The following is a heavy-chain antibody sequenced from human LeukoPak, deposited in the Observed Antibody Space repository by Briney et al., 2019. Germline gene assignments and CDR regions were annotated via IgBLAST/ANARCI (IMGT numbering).Heavy chain of an antibody. Sequence: GGSLRLSCAASGFTFGTYAMNWVRQAPGKGLEWVSYISSSSSTIYFPDSVKGRFTISRDNAKNTLYLQMNSLRAEDTAVYYCARPYYYDSGGNYWGQGSLVTVSS. CDR1: GFTFGTYA. D-gene: IGHD3-22*01. CDR3: ARPYYYDSGGNY. V-gene: IGHV3-48*01. CDR2: ISSSSSTI. J-gene: IGHJ4*02.